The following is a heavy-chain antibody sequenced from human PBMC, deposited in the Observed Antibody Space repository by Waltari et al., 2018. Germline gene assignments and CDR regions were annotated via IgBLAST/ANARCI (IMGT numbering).Heavy chain of an antibody. D-gene: IGHD1-26*01. CDR3: ARLVEGATTDY. CDR1: GGSISTDGYY. J-gene: IGHJ4*02. V-gene: IGHV4-39*01. Sequence: QLQMQESGPGLVKPSETLSLTCTVPGGSISTDGYYWGWIRQPPGKGQEWIGSIYFRGSTHYNPSLKSRVSISVDTSKNQFSLKLSSVTAADTAIYYCARLVEGATTDYWGQGTLVTVSS. CDR2: IYFRGST.